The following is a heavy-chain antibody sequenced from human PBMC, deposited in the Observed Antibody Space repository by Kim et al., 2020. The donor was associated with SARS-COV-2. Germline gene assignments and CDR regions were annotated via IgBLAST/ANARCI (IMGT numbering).Heavy chain of an antibody. Sequence: GGSLRLSCAASGFTFSSYWMHWVRQAPGKGLVWVSRINSDGSSTSYADSVKGRFTISRDNAKNTLYLQMNSLRAEDTAVYYCARGPYDSSGYYYLFDYWGQGTLVTVSS. CDR1: GFTFSSYW. CDR2: INSDGSST. D-gene: IGHD3-22*01. J-gene: IGHJ4*02. V-gene: IGHV3-74*01. CDR3: ARGPYDSSGYYYLFDY.